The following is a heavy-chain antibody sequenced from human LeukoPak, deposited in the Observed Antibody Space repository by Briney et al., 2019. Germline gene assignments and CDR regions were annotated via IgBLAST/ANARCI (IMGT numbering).Heavy chain of an antibody. V-gene: IGHV6-1*01. J-gene: IGHJ4*02. CDR2: TYYRSKWYN. CDR1: GDSVSSNSAA. D-gene: IGHD6-13*01. Sequence: SQTLSLTCAISGDSVSSNSAAWNWIRQSPSRGLEWLGRTYYRSKWYNDYAVSVKSRITISPDASKNQFSLQLNSVTPEDTAVYYCARAGGSSWYLDYWGQGTLVTVSS. CDR3: ARAGGSSWYLDY.